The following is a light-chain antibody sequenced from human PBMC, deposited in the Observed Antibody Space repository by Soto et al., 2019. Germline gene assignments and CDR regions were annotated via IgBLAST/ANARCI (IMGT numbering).Light chain of an antibody. Sequence: DIQMSQSPSTLSASVGDRVTITCRASQSVGSWVAWYQQKPGKTPNLLIYDSSFLDGGVPSRFSGSGSGTEFTLTISGLQTDDFATYYCQQYSSDSWTFGQGTKVEIK. CDR1: QSVGSW. J-gene: IGKJ1*01. CDR3: QQYSSDSWT. V-gene: IGKV1-5*01. CDR2: DSS.